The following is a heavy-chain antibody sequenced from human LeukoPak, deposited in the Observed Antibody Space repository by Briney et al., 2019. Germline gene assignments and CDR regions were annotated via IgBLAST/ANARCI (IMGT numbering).Heavy chain of an antibody. J-gene: IGHJ4*02. D-gene: IGHD3-22*01. CDR1: GFTFDDYA. Sequence: GGSLRLSCAASGFTFDDYAMHWVRQAPGKGLEWVSGISWNSGSIGYADSVKGRFTISRDNAKNSLYLQMNSLRAEDTAVYYCARDGYYYDSSGLYFDYWGQGTLVTVSS. CDR3: ARDGYYYDSSGLYFDY. V-gene: IGHV3-9*01. CDR2: ISWNSGSI.